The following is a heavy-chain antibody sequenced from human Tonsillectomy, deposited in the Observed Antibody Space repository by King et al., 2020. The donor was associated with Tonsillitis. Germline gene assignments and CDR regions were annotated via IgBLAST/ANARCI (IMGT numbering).Heavy chain of an antibody. CDR2: ISSSGYTI. J-gene: IGHJ4*02. CDR1: GFTFSDSY. CDR3: ARDLGYSYGYSYYFDY. Sequence: QVQLVESGGGLVKPGGSLRLSCAASGFTFSDSYMSWIRQAPGKGLEWVSYISSSGYTIYYADSVKGRFTISRDNTNNSLYLQMNSLRAEDTAVYYCARDLGYSYGYSYYFDYWGQGILVTVSS. V-gene: IGHV3-11*01. D-gene: IGHD5-18*01.